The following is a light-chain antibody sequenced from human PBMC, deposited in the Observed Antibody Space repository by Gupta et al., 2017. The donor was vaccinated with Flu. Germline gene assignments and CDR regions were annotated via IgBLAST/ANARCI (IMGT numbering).Light chain of an antibody. CDR3: SSYTSTATSVL. V-gene: IGLV2-14*01. CDR1: SSDVGDYDY. Sequence: SAPTQPASVSGSPGQSFTISSTGSSSDVGDYDYVSWYQRHPGKAPKLMIYEVSNRPSGVSNRFSGSKSGNTASLTISGLQAEDEADYYCSSYTSTATSVLFGGGTKLTVL. J-gene: IGLJ2*01. CDR2: EVS.